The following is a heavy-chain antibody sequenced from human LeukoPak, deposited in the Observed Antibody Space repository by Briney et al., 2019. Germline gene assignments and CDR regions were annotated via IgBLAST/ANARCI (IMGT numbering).Heavy chain of an antibody. J-gene: IGHJ3*02. Sequence: GESLKISCKGSGYSFTSYWIGWVRQMPGKGLEWMGIIYPGDSDTRYSPSFQGQVTISVDKSINTAYLQWSSLKASDTAIYYCARPRKGSGNYYKDAFDIWGQGTMVTVSS. CDR3: ARPRKGSGNYYKDAFDI. CDR2: IYPGDSDT. D-gene: IGHD3-10*01. CDR1: GYSFTSYW. V-gene: IGHV5-51*01.